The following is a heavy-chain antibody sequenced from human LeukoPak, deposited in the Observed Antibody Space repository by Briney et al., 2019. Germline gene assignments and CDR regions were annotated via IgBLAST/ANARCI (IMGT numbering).Heavy chain of an antibody. CDR1: GGSISSYY. J-gene: IGHJ4*02. Sequence: PSETLSLTCTVSGGSISSYYWSWIRQPPGKRLEWIGYVHYTGSTNYNPSLKSRVTISVDTSKNQFSLKLSSVTAADTAVYYCARDVYDSSGYYLLGDSWGQGTLVTVSS. CDR3: ARDVYDSSGYYLLGDS. CDR2: VHYTGST. V-gene: IGHV4-59*01. D-gene: IGHD3-22*01.